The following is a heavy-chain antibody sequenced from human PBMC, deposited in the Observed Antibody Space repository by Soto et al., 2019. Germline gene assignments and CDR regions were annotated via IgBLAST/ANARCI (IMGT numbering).Heavy chain of an antibody. D-gene: IGHD6-13*01. CDR2: IYTSGST. Sequence: PSETLSVTCTVSVGSISSYYWSWIRQPAGKGLEWIGRIYTSGSTNYNPSLKSRVTMSVDTSKNQFSLKLSSVTAADTAVYYCARQIAAAGTGWFDPWGQGTLVTVSS. J-gene: IGHJ5*02. CDR3: ARQIAAAGTGWFDP. CDR1: VGSISSYY. V-gene: IGHV4-4*07.